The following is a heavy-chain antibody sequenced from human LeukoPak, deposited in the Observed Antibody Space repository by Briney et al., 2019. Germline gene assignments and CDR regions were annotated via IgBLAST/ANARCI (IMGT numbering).Heavy chain of an antibody. Sequence: GGSLRLSCVASGFTFSSYTMNWVRQAPGKGLEWVSAISTSSTDIYYADSVKGRFTISRDNAKNSLYLQMNSLRAEDTAVYYCAREIVSWGQGTLVTVSS. CDR3: AREIVS. CDR1: GFTFSSYT. V-gene: IGHV3-21*01. J-gene: IGHJ4*02. CDR2: ISTSSTDI.